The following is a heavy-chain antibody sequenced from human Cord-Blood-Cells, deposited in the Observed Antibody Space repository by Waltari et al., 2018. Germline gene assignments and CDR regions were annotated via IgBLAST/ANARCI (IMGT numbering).Heavy chain of an antibody. CDR3: AREPVRMGDY. Sequence: QVQLQQWGAGLLKPSETLSLTCAVHAGSFSGYYWSWIRQPPGTGLEWIGEINHSGSTNYNPSLKSRVTISVDTSKNQFSLKLSSVTAADTAVYYCAREPVRMGDYWGQGTLVTVSS. V-gene: IGHV4-34*01. CDR2: INHSGST. CDR1: AGSFSGYY. D-gene: IGHD1-26*01. J-gene: IGHJ4*02.